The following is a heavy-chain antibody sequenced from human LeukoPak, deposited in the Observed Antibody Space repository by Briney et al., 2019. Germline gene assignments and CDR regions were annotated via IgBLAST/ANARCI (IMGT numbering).Heavy chain of an antibody. J-gene: IGHJ4*02. Sequence: PGGSLRLSCAASGFTFRTYEMNWVRQAPGKGLEWVSYISSSGSTIYYADSVKGRLTISRDNAKNSLYLQMNSLRAEDTAVYYCARLTRDGYNYPSFDYWGQGTLVTVSS. V-gene: IGHV3-48*03. CDR1: GFTFRTYE. CDR2: ISSSGSTI. CDR3: ARLTRDGYNYPSFDY. D-gene: IGHD5-24*01.